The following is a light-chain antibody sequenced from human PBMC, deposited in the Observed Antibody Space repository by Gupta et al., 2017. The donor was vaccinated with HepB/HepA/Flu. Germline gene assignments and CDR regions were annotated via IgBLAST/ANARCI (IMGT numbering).Light chain of an antibody. CDR3: QEYGGSSCS. V-gene: IGKV3-20*01. J-gene: IGKJ2*04. CDR1: QSVVFNN. CDR2: GAS. Sequence: EIVLTQSPDTLSLSPGERATLSCRASQSVVFNNIAWFQQEPGQPPRLLIYGASIRAAGVPDRFSGSGSGTDFTLTISRLEPEDSAVFYCQEYGGSSCSFGQGTRLDIK.